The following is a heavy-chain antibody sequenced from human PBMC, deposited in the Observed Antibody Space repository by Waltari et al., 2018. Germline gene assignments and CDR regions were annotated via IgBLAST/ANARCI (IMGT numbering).Heavy chain of an antibody. CDR1: GGTFSSYA. D-gene: IGHD3-10*01. V-gene: IGHV1-69*01. CDR3: ARARLLWFGELLNNYYYYMDV. J-gene: IGHJ6*03. Sequence: QVQLVQSGAEVKKPGSSVKVSCKASGGTFSSYAISWVRQAPGQGLEWMGGIFPIFGTANYAQKFQGRVTITADESTSTAYMELSSLRSEDTAVYYCARARLLWFGELLNNYYYYMDVWGKGTTVTVSS. CDR2: IFPIFGTA.